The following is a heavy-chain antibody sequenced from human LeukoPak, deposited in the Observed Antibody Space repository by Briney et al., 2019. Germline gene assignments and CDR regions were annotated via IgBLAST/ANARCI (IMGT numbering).Heavy chain of an antibody. J-gene: IGHJ6*03. D-gene: IGHD3-10*01. Sequence: GGSLSLSCAASGFTVSSNYMSWVRQAPGKGLEWVSVIYSGGSTYYADSVKGRFTISRGNSKNTLYLQMNSLRAEDTAVYYCARDLYYGSGDYYYYYYMDVWGKGTTVTVSS. CDR2: IYSGGST. V-gene: IGHV3-66*02. CDR1: GFTVSSNY. CDR3: ARDLYYGSGDYYYYYYMDV.